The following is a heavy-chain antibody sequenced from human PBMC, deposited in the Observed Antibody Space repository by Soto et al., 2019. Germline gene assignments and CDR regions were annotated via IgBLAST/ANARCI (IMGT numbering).Heavy chain of an antibody. CDR1: GFTFSSYS. D-gene: IGHD3-3*02. CDR2: ISSSSSYI. J-gene: IGHJ4*02. Sequence: PGGSLRLSCAASGFTFSSYSMNWVRQAPGKGLEWVSSISSSSSYIYYADSVKGRFTISRDNAKNSLYLQMNSLRAEYTAVYYCAREMGVTPFSFDYWGQGTLVTVSS. V-gene: IGHV3-21*01. CDR3: AREMGVTPFSFDY.